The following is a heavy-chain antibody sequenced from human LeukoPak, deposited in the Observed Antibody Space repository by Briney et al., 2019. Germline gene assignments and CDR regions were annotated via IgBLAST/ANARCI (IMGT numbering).Heavy chain of an antibody. Sequence: PSETLSLTCTVSGGSISSSSYYWGWIRQPPGKGLEWIGSIYYGGSTYYDPSLKSRVTISVDTSKNQFSLKLSSITAADTAVYYCARDAKYYYGSRTYFFFEYWGQGTLLTVSS. CDR3: ARDAKYYYGSRTYFFFEY. J-gene: IGHJ4*02. CDR2: IYYGGST. V-gene: IGHV4-39*07. CDR1: GGSISSSSYY. D-gene: IGHD3-10*01.